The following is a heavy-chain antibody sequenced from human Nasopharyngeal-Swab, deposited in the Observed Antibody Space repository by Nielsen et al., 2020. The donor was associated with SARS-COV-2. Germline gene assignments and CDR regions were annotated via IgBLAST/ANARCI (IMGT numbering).Heavy chain of an antibody. D-gene: IGHD4-11*01. Sequence: WIRQPPGKGPEYVSAIETNGEKTYYADSVKGRFIISRDDPKNTFSLQMSSLRIEDTAIYYCVRGTTHWGRGALVTVSS. J-gene: IGHJ4*02. CDR3: VRGTTH. CDR2: IETNGEKT. V-gene: IGHV3-64D*09.